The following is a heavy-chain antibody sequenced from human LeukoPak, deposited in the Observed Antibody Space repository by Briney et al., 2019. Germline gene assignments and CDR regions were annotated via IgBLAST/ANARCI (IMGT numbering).Heavy chain of an antibody. V-gene: IGHV1-69*13. Sequence: SVKVSCKASGDTFSSFAISWVRQAPGQGLEWMGGITPIFGTSNYAQKFQGRVTITAEESTSTVYMELSSLRSEDTALYYCVRKGDIGGYTFGYWGQGTLVTVSS. D-gene: IGHD3-22*01. CDR2: ITPIFGTS. CDR1: GDTFSSFA. CDR3: VRKGDIGGYTFGY. J-gene: IGHJ4*02.